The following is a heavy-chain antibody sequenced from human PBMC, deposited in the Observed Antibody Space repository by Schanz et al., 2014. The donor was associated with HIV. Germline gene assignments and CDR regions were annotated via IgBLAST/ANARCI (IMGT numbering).Heavy chain of an antibody. V-gene: IGHV3-30*18. CDR3: AKENPINYYSHGGALDI. J-gene: IGHJ3*02. Sequence: QVQLLQSGGGVVQPGRSLRLSCAVSGFTFNNFGMHWVRQAPGKGLEWVAVISYDGSNKYYADSVKGRFTISRDISKNTLYLQMNSLRAEDTAVYYCAKENPINYYSHGGALDIWGQGTMLTVSS. CDR2: ISYDGSNK. CDR1: GFTFNNFG. D-gene: IGHD3-10*01.